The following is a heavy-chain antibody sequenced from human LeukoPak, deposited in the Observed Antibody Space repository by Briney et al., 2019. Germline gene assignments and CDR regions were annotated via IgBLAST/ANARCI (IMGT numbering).Heavy chain of an antibody. CDR1: DYTFSTYG. J-gene: IGHJ4*02. Sequence: GASVKVSRKASDYTFSTYGITWVRQAPGQGLEWMGWISANTGKTTYAQKFQDRVTMTTDTTSSTVYMELRSLRSEDTAVYYCARGVRIAAAGTAAFGYWGQGTLVTVSS. CDR2: ISANTGKT. V-gene: IGHV1-18*01. D-gene: IGHD6-13*01. CDR3: ARGVRIAAAGTAAFGY.